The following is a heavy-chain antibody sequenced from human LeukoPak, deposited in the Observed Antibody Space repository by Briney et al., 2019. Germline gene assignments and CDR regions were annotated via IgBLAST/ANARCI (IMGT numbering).Heavy chain of an antibody. Sequence: SETLSLTCAVHGETFTGYYWNWIRQTPGKGLEWIGEINHTGITNYSPSLKSRVTMSVDASKNQFSLNLSSVTAADTAVYYCARDGLRRRVMIAFGGGGQFDYWGQGTLVIVSS. CDR3: ARDGLRRRVMIAFGGGGQFDY. D-gene: IGHD3-16*01. J-gene: IGHJ4*02. CDR1: GETFTGYY. V-gene: IGHV4-34*01. CDR2: INHTGIT.